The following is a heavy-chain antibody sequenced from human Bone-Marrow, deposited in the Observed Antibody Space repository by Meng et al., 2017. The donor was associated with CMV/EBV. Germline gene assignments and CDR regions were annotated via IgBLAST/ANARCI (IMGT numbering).Heavy chain of an antibody. V-gene: IGHV4-59*01. CDR3: AGIAAAGILWYYYYGMDV. Sequence: SETLSLTCTASGGSISSYYWSWIRQPPGKGLEWIGYIYYSGSTNYNPSLKSRVTISVDTSKNQFSLKLSSVTAADTAVYYCAGIAAAGILWYYYYGMDVWGQGTTVTVSS. CDR2: IYYSGST. J-gene: IGHJ6*02. D-gene: IGHD6-13*01. CDR1: GGSISSYY.